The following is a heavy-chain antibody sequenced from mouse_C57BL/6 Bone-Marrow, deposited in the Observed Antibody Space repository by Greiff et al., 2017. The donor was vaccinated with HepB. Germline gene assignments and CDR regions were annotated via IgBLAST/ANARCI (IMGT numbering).Heavy chain of an antibody. D-gene: IGHD1-1*01. Sequence: QVQLQQSDAELVKPGASVKISCKVSGYTFTDHTIHWMKQRPEQGLEWIGYIYPRDGSTKYNEKFKGKATLTADTSSSTANMQLNSLTSDDSAVYFCARRVDYYAMDYGGQGTSVTVSA. V-gene: IGHV1-78*01. J-gene: IGHJ4*01. CDR3: ARRVDYYAMDY. CDR2: IYPRDGST. CDR1: GYTFTDHT.